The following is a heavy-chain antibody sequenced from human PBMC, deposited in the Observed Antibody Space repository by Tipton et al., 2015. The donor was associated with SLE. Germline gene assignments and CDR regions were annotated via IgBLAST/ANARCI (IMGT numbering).Heavy chain of an antibody. CDR2: INPNSGDT. D-gene: IGHD2-2*01. V-gene: IGHV1-2*02. CDR1: GYTFTDYY. J-gene: IGHJ6*03. Sequence: QVQLVQSGAEVKKPGASVKVSCKASGYTFTDYYMHWVRQAPGQGLQWMGWINPNSGDTNYAQKFQGRVTMTRDTSTNTAYMELSRLRSDDTALYYCAREGYAHCSGISCYDYYYYYMDVWGKGTTVTVSS. CDR3: AREGYAHCSGISCYDYYYYYMDV.